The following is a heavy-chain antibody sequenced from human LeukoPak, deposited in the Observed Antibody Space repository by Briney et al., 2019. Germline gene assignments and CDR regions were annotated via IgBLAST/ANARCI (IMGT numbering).Heavy chain of an antibody. Sequence: SVKVSCKASGGTFSSYAISWVRQAPGQGLGWMGGIIPIFGTANYAQKFQGRVTITADESTSTAYMELSSLRSEDTAVYYCARSPYYYDSSGYTFDYWGQGTLVTVSS. D-gene: IGHD3-22*01. V-gene: IGHV1-69*01. J-gene: IGHJ4*02. CDR1: GGTFSSYA. CDR3: ARSPYYYDSSGYTFDY. CDR2: IIPIFGTA.